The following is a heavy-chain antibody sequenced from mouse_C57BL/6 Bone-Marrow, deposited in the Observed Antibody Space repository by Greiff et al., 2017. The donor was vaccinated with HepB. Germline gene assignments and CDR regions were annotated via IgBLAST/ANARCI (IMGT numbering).Heavy chain of an antibody. D-gene: IGHD2-4*01. V-gene: IGHV1-22*01. Sequence: EVMLVESGPELVKPGASVKMSCKASGYTFTDYNMHWVKQSHGKSLEWIGYINPNNGGTSYNQKFKGKATLTVNKSSSTAYMELRSLTSEDSAVYYCARNPIYYDYGGYFDVWGTGTTVTVSS. CDR1: GYTFTDYN. J-gene: IGHJ1*03. CDR2: INPNNGGT. CDR3: ARNPIYYDYGGYFDV.